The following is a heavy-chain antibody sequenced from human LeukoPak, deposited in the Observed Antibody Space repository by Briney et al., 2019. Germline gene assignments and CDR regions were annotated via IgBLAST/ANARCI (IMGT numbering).Heavy chain of an antibody. D-gene: IGHD3-10*01. CDR2: IDWDDDK. CDR3: AVCGSGGNRDYTLGY. J-gene: IGHJ4*02. Sequence: ESGPTLVNPTQTLILTCTFSGFSLSTSGMRVSWIRQPPGKALEWLARIDWDDDKFYSTSLKTRLTISKDTSKNQVVLTMTNMDPVDTATYYCAVCGSGGNRDYTLGYWGQGTLVTVSS. V-gene: IGHV2-70*04. CDR1: GFSLSTSGMR.